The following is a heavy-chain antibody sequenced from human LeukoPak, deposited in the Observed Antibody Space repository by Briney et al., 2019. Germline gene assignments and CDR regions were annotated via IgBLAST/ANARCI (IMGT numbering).Heavy chain of an antibody. CDR1: GGSISSGSYY. CDR2: IYTSGST. Sequence: TSQTLSLTCTVSGGSISSGSYYWSWIRQPAGKGLEWIGRIYTSGSTNYNPSLKSRVTISVDTSKNQFSLKLSSVTAADTAVYYCARQIWTTVTGYIDYWGQGTLVTVSS. D-gene: IGHD4-17*01. CDR3: ARQIWTTVTGYIDY. V-gene: IGHV4-61*02. J-gene: IGHJ4*02.